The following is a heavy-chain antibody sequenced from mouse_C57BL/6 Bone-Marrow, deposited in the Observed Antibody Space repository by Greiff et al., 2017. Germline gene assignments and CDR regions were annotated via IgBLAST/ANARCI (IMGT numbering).Heavy chain of an antibody. V-gene: IGHV2-5*01. Sequence: QVQLQQSGPGLVQPSQSLSITCTVSGFSLTSYGVHWVRQSPGKGLEWLGVIWRGGSTDSNAAFMSRLSITKDTSQSQVFFTMNSLQADDTAIDYCAKKRRDYAMDYWGQGTSVTVSS. CDR1: GFSLTSYG. J-gene: IGHJ4*01. CDR3: AKKRRDYAMDY. CDR2: IWRGGST.